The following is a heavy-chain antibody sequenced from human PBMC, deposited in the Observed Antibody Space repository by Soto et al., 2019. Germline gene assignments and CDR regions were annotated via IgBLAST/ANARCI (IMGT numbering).Heavy chain of an antibody. V-gene: IGHV3-23*01. J-gene: IGHJ4*02. Sequence: EVQLLESGGGLVQPGGSLRLSCAASGFTFSSYAMSWVRQAPGKGLEWVSAISGSGGSTYYADSVKGRFTISRDNSKNTLYLQMNSLRAEDTAVYYCALGLRYCSGWDHYFDYWGQGTLVTVSS. CDR1: GFTFSSYA. D-gene: IGHD6-19*01. CDR3: ALGLRYCSGWDHYFDY. CDR2: ISGSGGST.